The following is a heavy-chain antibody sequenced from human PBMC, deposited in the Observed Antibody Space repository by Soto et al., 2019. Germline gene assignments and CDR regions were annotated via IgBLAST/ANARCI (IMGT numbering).Heavy chain of an antibody. J-gene: IGHJ5*01. CDR2: IDPSDSYT. Sequence: ESLKISCKASGYNFTAFWIHWVRQMPGKGLEWLGKIDPSDSYTNYSPSFEGHVTISTDNSITTAYLQWSSLRASDTALYFCARVHKNWFDSWAQGTMVTVS. CDR3: ARVHKNWFDS. V-gene: IGHV5-10-1*01. CDR1: GYNFTAFW.